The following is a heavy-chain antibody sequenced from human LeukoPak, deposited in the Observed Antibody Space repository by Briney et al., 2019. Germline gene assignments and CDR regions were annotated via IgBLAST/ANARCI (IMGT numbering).Heavy chain of an antibody. V-gene: IGHV2-5*02. CDR1: GFSLRTSGVG. CDR2: IYWDDDK. CDR3: AHSGGYCSSSTCYDHFDS. Sequence: SGPTLMNPTQPLTLTCTFSGFSLRTSGVGVAWIRQPPGKALEWLALIYWDDDKRYSPSLKTRLTITADTSQNQVVLTMTNMDAVDTATYYCAHSGGYCSSSTCYDHFDSWGQGTLVTVSS. D-gene: IGHD2-2*01. J-gene: IGHJ4*02.